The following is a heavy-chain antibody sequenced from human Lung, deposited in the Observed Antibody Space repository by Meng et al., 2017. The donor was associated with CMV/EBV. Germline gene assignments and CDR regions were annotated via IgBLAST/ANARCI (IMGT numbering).Heavy chain of an antibody. CDR3: AREEIVRKGVDY. CDR1: GGSFSGYF. Sequence: SETLSLTCAVYGGSFSGYFWSWIRKPPGKGLEWIGEINHSGSTNYNPSLKSRVTISVDTTKNQFSLKLSSVTAADTAVYYCAREEIVRKGVDYWGQGTLVTVSS. J-gene: IGHJ4*02. D-gene: IGHD3-16*02. V-gene: IGHV4-34*01. CDR2: INHSGST.